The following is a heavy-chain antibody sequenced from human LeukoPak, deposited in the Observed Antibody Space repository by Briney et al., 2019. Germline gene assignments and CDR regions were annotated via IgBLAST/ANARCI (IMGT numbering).Heavy chain of an antibody. J-gene: IGHJ4*02. CDR3: ARVGPRRDGYNFDY. V-gene: IGHV4-59*01. D-gene: IGHD5-24*01. Sequence: SETLSLTCSVSGGSMSGYYWGWIRQPPGEGLECIGYIYYTGSTDSNPSLKSRVTISVDTSKSQSSLRLYSVTAADTAVYYCARVGPRRDGYNFDYWGQGILVTVSS. CDR2: IYYTGST. CDR1: GGSMSGYY.